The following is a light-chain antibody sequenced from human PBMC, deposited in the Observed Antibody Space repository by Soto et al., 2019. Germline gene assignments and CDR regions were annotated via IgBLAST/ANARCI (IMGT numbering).Light chain of an antibody. CDR3: QQYTNWLWT. CDR2: GAS. Sequence: EIVMTQSPASLSVSPGERATLSCRASQSVSSNLAWYQQKPGQAHRLLLYGASTRATGIPARFSGSGSGTEFTLTISSLQSEDFAGYYCQQYTNWLWTCGQGTKVDIX. J-gene: IGKJ1*01. V-gene: IGKV3-15*01. CDR1: QSVSSN.